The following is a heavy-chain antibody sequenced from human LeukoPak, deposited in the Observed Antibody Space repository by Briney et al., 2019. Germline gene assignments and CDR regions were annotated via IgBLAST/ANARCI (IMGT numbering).Heavy chain of an antibody. J-gene: IGHJ4*02. Sequence: ASVKVSCKASGYTFTSYYMHWVRQAPGQGLEWMGIINPSGGSTSYAQKFQGRVTMTRDTSINTAYMELSSLRSEDTAVYFCARGHVLSGYHSLFDFWGQGTLVTVSS. CDR2: INPSGGST. CDR3: ARGHVLSGYHSLFDF. V-gene: IGHV1-46*01. CDR1: GYTFTSYY. D-gene: IGHD3-22*01.